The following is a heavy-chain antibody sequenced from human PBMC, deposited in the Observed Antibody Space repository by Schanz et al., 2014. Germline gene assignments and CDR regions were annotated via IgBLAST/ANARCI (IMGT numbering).Heavy chain of an antibody. J-gene: IGHJ6*02. D-gene: IGHD3-16*01. V-gene: IGHV3-11*01. CDR2: ISRDGTTS. CDR1: GFIFNDSY. Sequence: QVQLVESGGGLVKPGGSLRLSCAASGFIFNDSYMNWIRQAPGKGLEWLSYISRDGTTSYYADSVKGRFTISRDDAKNSLYLQMNSLRAEDTALYYCAKDRQNRVNRVGYYYGMDVWGQGTTVTVSS. CDR3: AKDRQNRVNRVGYYYGMDV.